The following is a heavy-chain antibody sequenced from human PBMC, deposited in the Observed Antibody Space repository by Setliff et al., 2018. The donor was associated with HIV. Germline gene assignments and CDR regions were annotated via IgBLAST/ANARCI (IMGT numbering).Heavy chain of an antibody. CDR1: GGSLSSYY. Sequence: SETLSLTCDGYGGSLSSYYWTWIRQAPGKGLEWIGEINPSGSPDYNPSFKSRVTISVDTSRKQSSLKLKSVTVAGTAVYFCARGGGPTTAYYDWGQGTLVTVSS. D-gene: IGHD1-26*01. J-gene: IGHJ4*02. CDR2: INPSGSP. V-gene: IGHV4-34*01. CDR3: ARGGGPTTAYYD.